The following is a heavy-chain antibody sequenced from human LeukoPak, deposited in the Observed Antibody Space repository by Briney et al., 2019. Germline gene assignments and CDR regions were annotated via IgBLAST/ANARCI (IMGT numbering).Heavy chain of an antibody. V-gene: IGHV1-2*02. Sequence: ASVKVSRKTSGYTFTGHYLHWVRQAPAHPLEWIGGINPNGGGTRYAQKFLGRVSMTSDTSISTAYMELRRLRSEDTAVYYCARDSGTATFDYWGQGPLVTVSS. CDR2: INPNGGGT. D-gene: IGHD4-17*01. CDR1: GYTFTGHY. CDR3: ARDSGTATFDY. J-gene: IGHJ4*02.